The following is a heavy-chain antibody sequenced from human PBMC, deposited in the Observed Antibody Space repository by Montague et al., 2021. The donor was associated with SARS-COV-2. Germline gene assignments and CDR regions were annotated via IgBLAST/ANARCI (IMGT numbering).Heavy chain of an antibody. V-gene: IGHV2-5*02. CDR3: AHRRPLWGYFDD. CDR2: IYWDDDK. Sequence: PPLVKPTQTLTLTCTFSGFSLGTSGVGVGWLRQPPGKALKWLAIIYWDDDKRYSLSLKSRLTITKHTSKNQVVLTMTNMDSVDTATYYCAHRRPLWGYFDDWGQGTLVTVSS. CDR1: GFSLGTSGVG. J-gene: IGHJ4*02. D-gene: IGHD7-27*01.